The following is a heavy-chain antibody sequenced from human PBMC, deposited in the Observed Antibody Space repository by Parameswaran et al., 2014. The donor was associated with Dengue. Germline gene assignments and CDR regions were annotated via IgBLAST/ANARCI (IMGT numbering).Heavy chain of an antibody. CDR3: ARLNGGEMATRGPFDY. Sequence: VRQAPGKGTGVDWVYLLYGSTYYNPSLKSRVTISVDTSKNQFSLKLSSVTAADTAVYYCARLNGGEMATRGPFDYWGQGTLVTVSS. V-gene: IGHV4-39*01. D-gene: IGHD5-24*01. CDR2: LLYGST. J-gene: IGHJ4*02.